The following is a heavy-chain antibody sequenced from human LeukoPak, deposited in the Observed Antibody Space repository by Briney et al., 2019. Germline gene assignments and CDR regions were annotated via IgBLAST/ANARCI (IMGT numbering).Heavy chain of an antibody. CDR3: ARENSGSYSPQYAFDI. Sequence: SETQSLTCTVSGGSISSGSYYWSWIRQPAGKGLEWIGRIYTSGSTNYNPSLKSRVTISVDTSKNQFSLKLSSVTAADTAVYYCARENSGSYSPQYAFDIWGQGTMVTVSS. V-gene: IGHV4-61*02. J-gene: IGHJ3*02. CDR1: GGSISSGSYY. CDR2: IYTSGST. D-gene: IGHD1-26*01.